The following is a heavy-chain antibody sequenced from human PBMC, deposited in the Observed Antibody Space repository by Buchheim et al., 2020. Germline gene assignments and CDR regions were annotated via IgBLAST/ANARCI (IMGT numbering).Heavy chain of an antibody. J-gene: IGHJ4*02. V-gene: IGHV3-74*01. CDR1: GFTFSASW. CDR3: TRDGTSASYDY. Sequence: EVQLVESGGGLVQPGGSLRLSCAASGFTFSASWMHWVRQAPGKGLVWVSHINSDGRGTIYADSVKGRFTISRDNAKNTLSLQMDSLRAEDTAIYYCTRDGTSASYDYWGQGTL. D-gene: IGHD3-10*01. CDR2: INSDGRGT.